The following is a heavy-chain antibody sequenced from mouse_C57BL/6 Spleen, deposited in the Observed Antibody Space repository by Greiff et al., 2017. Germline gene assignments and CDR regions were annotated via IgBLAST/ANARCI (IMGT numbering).Heavy chain of an antibody. CDR3: ARPAYDYFAY. V-gene: IGHV5-17*01. Sequence: DVKLVESGGGLVKPGGSLKLSCAASGFTFSDYGMHWVRQAPEKGLEWVAYISSGSSTIYYADTVKGRFTISRDNAKNTLFLQMTSLRSEDTAMYYCARPAYDYFAYWGQGTLVTVSA. CDR1: GFTFSDYG. J-gene: IGHJ3*01. D-gene: IGHD2-4*01. CDR2: ISSGSSTI.